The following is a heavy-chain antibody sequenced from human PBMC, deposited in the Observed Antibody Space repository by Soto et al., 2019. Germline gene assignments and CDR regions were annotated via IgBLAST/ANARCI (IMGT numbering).Heavy chain of an antibody. D-gene: IGHD3-22*01. J-gene: IGHJ4*02. V-gene: IGHV1-18*01. Sequence: QVPLVQSGPEVKKPGASVKDSCKASGYTFNTYGISWVRQAPGQGLEWRGWFSAYNGNINYAQKLQGRVTTTTDTSTSTAYMGLRSLTSDDTAVYYCARVVTYYDSSGYYYGPFDSWGRGTLVTVSS. CDR3: ARVVTYYDSSGYYYGPFDS. CDR2: FSAYNGNI. CDR1: GYTFNTYG.